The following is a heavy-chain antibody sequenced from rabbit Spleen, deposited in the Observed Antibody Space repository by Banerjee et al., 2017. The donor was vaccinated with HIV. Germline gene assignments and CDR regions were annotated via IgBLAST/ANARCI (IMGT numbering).Heavy chain of an antibody. CDR1: GFSFSSGYD. CDR3: ARVSEASGWGEDL. Sequence: QEQLEESGGDLVKPEGSLTLTCTASGFSFSSGYDMTWVRQAPGKGLEWIGYIYSAIGYTYYANWAKGRFTISKTSSTMVTLQMTSLTVADTATYFCARVSEASGWGEDLWGPGTLVTVS. CDR2: IYSAIGYT. V-gene: IGHV1S45*01. D-gene: IGHD4-1*01. J-gene: IGHJ4*01.